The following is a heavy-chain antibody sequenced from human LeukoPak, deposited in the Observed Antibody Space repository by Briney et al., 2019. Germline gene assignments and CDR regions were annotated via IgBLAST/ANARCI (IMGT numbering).Heavy chain of an antibody. CDR1: GYSFTNYD. D-gene: IGHD2-2*01. J-gene: IGHJ5*02. CDR2: MNPNSGNT. CDR3: ARAPALRYCSSTSCSENWFDP. V-gene: IGHV1-8*01. Sequence: ASVKVSCKASGYSFTNYDINWVRQATGQGLEWMGWMNPNSGNTAYAQKFQGRVTMTRDTSTSTVYMELSSLRSEDTAVYYCARAPALRYCSSTSCSENWFDPWGQGTLATVSS.